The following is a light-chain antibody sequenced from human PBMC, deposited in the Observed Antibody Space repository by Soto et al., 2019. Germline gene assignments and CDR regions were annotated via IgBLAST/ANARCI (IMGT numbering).Light chain of an antibody. CDR2: DAS. CDR3: QQRSNWPRLT. V-gene: IGKV3-11*01. J-gene: IGKJ4*01. CDR1: QSVSSY. Sequence: EIVLTQSPATLSLSPGERATLSCRASQSVSSYLAWYQQKPGQAPRLLIYDASNRATGIPARFSGSGSGTDFTLTISSLEPEEFAVYYWQQRSNWPRLTFGGGTKVEIK.